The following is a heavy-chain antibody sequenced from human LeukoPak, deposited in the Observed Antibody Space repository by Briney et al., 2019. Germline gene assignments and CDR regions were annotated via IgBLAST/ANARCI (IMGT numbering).Heavy chain of an antibody. V-gene: IGHV1-69*04. Sequence: SVKVSCKASGGSFSSYAISWVRQAPGQGLEWMGRITPILGIANYAQKFQGRVTITADKSTSTAYMELSSLRSEDTAVYYCARLSLRKRNWFDPWGQGTLVTVSS. CDR1: GGSFSSYA. CDR3: ARLSLRKRNWFDP. D-gene: IGHD3-3*01. J-gene: IGHJ5*02. CDR2: ITPILGIA.